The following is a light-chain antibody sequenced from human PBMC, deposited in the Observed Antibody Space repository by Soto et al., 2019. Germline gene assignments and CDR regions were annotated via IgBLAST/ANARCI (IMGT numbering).Light chain of an antibody. Sequence: EIVFTQSPGTLSLSKGERARLSCRASQSVNIHLAWYQQKPGQAPRLLIYGASARATGIPAKFSGSGSGTEFTLTINRLEPEDFAVYYCQQYDSSPRTFGQGTKV. J-gene: IGKJ1*01. CDR2: GAS. CDR3: QQYDSSPRT. CDR1: QSVNIH. V-gene: IGKV3-20*01.